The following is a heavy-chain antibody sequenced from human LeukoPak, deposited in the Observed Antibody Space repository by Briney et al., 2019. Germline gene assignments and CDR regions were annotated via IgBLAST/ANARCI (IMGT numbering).Heavy chain of an antibody. J-gene: IGHJ3*02. CDR3: ARQINSGSYLGASDI. D-gene: IGHD1-26*01. Sequence: PSETLSLTCTVSGGSISSSSYYWGWIRQPPGKGLEWIGSIYYSGSTYYNPSLKSRVTISVDTSKNQFSLKLSSVTAADTAVYYCARQINSGSYLGASDIWGQGTMVTVSS. CDR1: GGSISSSSYY. CDR2: IYYSGST. V-gene: IGHV4-39*01.